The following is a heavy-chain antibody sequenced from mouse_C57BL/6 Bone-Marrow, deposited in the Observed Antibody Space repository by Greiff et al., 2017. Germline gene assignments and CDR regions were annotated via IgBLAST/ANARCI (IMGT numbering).Heavy chain of an antibody. D-gene: IGHD2-12*01. V-gene: IGHV1-81*01. CDR1: GYTFTSYG. CDR2: IYPISGNT. CDR3: ARLRQGAWFAD. J-gene: IGHJ3*01. Sequence: LVASGAELARPGASVKLSCKASGYTFTSYGLRWVKQRTGPGLEWIGKIYPISGNTYYHEQFKGKATLTADKSSSTAYMELRSLTSEDSAVYCGARLRQGAWFADWGQGTLVTVSA.